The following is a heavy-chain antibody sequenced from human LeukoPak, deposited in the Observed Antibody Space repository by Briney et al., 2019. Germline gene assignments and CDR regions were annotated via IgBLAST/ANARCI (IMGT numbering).Heavy chain of an antibody. D-gene: IGHD2-15*01. CDR3: ATIVVVVAADPFDY. J-gene: IGHJ4*02. CDR1: GFTFSSYG. Sequence: GGSLRLSCAASGFTFSSYGMSWVRQAPGKGLEWVSAISGSGGSTYYADSVKGRFTISRDNSKNTLYLQMNSLRAEDAAVYYCATIVVVVAADPFDYWGQGTLVTVSS. V-gene: IGHV3-23*01. CDR2: ISGSGGST.